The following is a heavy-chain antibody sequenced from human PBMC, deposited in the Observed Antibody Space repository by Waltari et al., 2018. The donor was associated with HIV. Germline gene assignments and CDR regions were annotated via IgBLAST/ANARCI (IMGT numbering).Heavy chain of an antibody. CDR2: FSASSDTT. CDR3: ARGGVGGTYLPLDY. V-gene: IGHV3-23*04. Sequence: EVQLVESGGALVQPEGSVRLSCAASGFSLSNYAMNWVRQAPGKGLEWVSVFSASSDTTYYADSVKGRFTISRDNPKNTLYLQMNSLRVEDTAVYYCARGGVGGTYLPLDYWGQGTLVTVSS. CDR1: GFSLSNYA. D-gene: IGHD1-26*01. J-gene: IGHJ4*02.